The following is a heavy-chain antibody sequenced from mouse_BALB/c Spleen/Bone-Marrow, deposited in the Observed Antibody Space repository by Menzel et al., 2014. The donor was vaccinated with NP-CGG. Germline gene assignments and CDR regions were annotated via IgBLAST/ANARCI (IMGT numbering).Heavy chain of an antibody. CDR1: GVSLTSYG. CDR2: IWAGGST. V-gene: IGHV2-9*02. CDR3: ASLYLSTY. J-gene: IGHJ3*01. Sequence: QGPLQQSGPGLGAPSQSLSITCTVSGVSLTSYGVHWVRPPPGKGLEWLGVIWAGGSTNYNSALMSRLSISKDNSKSQVFLKMNSLQTDDTAMYYCASLYLSTYWGQGTLVTVSA. D-gene: IGHD5-1-1*01.